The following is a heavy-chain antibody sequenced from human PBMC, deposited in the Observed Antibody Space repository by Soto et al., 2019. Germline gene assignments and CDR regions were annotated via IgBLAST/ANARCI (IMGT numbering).Heavy chain of an antibody. J-gene: IGHJ3*02. CDR3: AMELRFWEWFDVFDI. Sequence: ASVKVSCKASGYSFTSYGINWVRQAPGQGLEWMGWISAYNGNTNYAQKLQGRVTMTTDTSTSTAFMELRSLRSDDTAVYYCAMELRFWEWFDVFDIGGQGTMVTVSS. D-gene: IGHD3-3*01. CDR2: ISAYNGNT. V-gene: IGHV1-18*01. CDR1: GYSFTSYG.